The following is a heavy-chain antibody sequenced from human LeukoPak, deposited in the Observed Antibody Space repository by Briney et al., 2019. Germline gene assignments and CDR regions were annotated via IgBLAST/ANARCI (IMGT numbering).Heavy chain of an antibody. V-gene: IGHV3-30*02. CDR1: GFNFRGYG. CDR3: AKDSYYYGSESYSYYYYYMDV. J-gene: IGHJ6*03. D-gene: IGHD3-10*01. CDR2: IRYDGSNK. Sequence: PGGSLRLSCAASGFNFRGYGMHWVRQAPGKGLEWVAFIRYDGSNKYYADSVKGRFTISRDNSKNTLYLQMNSLRAEDTAVYYCAKDSYYYGSESYSYYYYYMDVWGKGTTVTISS.